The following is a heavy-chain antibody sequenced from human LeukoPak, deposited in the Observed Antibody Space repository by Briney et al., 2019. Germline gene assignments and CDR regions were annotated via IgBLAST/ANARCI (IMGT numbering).Heavy chain of an antibody. V-gene: IGHV1-18*01. CDR1: GYTFTSYG. CDR3: ARSSMAAAQGGAFDI. J-gene: IGHJ3*02. Sequence: VASVKVSCKASGYTFTSYGISWVRQAPGQGLEWMGWISVYNGNTNYAQKLQGRVTMTTDTSISTAYMELSRLRSDDTAVYYCARSSMAAAQGGAFDIWGRGTMVTVSS. CDR2: ISVYNGNT. D-gene: IGHD6-13*01.